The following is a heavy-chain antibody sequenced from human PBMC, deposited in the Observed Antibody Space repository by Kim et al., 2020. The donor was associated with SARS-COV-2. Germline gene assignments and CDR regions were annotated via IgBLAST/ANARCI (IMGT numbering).Heavy chain of an antibody. CDR2: MNPNSGNT. J-gene: IGHJ6*02. V-gene: IGHV1-8*02. D-gene: IGHD3-10*01. Sequence: ASVKVSCKASGYTFTSYDINWVRQATGQGLEWMGWMNPNSGNTGYAQKLQGRVTMTRNTSISTAYMELSSLRSEDTAVYYCARALSGSGYFLGFNHYYYYYGMDVWGQGTTVTVSS. CDR1: GYTFTSYD. CDR3: ARALSGSGYFLGFNHYYYYYGMDV.